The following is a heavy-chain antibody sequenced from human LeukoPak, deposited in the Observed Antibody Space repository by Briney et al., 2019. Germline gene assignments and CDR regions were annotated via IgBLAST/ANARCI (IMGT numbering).Heavy chain of an antibody. J-gene: IGHJ2*01. CDR1: GFTFSSYA. Sequence: GGSLRLSCAASGFTFSSYAMSWVRQAPGKGLEWVSAISGSGGSTYYADSVRGRLTISGDNSKNTLYLQMNSLTAEDTALFYCAKGGDGLRYFDLWGRGTLVTVSS. CDR2: ISGSGGST. V-gene: IGHV3-23*01. CDR3: AKGGDGLRYFDL. D-gene: IGHD7-27*01.